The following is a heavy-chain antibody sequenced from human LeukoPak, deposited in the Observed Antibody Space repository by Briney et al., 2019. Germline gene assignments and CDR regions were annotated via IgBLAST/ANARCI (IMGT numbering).Heavy chain of an antibody. V-gene: IGHV3-33*06. CDR1: GFTFSSYG. CDR2: IWYDGSNK. CDR3: AKPGIAVAGDDDAFDI. Sequence: GGSLRLSCATSGFTFSSYGMHWVRQAPGKGLERVAVIWYDGSNKYYADSVKGRFTISRDNSKNTLYLQMNSLRAEDTAVHYCAKPGIAVAGDDDAFDIWGQGTMVTVSS. D-gene: IGHD6-19*01. J-gene: IGHJ3*02.